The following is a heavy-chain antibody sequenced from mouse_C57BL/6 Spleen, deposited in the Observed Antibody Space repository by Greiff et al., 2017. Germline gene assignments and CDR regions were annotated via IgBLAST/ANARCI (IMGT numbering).Heavy chain of an antibody. D-gene: IGHD2-4*01. CDR3: ARGGYDYDRLYYAMDY. J-gene: IGHJ4*01. CDR2: IDPSDSET. Sequence: VQLQQPGAELVRPGSSVKLSCKASGYTFTSYWMHWVKQRPIQGLEWIGNIDPSDSETHYNQKFKDKATLTVDKSSSTAYMQLSSLTSEDSAVXYCARGGYDYDRLYYAMDYWGQGTSVTVSS. CDR1: GYTFTSYW. V-gene: IGHV1-52*01.